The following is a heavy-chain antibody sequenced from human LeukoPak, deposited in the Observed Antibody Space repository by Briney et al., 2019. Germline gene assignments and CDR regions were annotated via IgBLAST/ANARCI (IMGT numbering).Heavy chain of an antibody. J-gene: IGHJ4*02. D-gene: IGHD1-1*01. CDR3: ARLNGGY. CDR1: GGSISSYY. V-gene: IGHV4-59*08. Sequence: PSETLSLTCTVSGGSISSYYWSWIRQPPGKGLEWIGYIDYSGSTNYNPSLRSRVTISVDRSKNQFSLKVRSVTAADTAVYYCARLNGGYRGQGTLVTVSS. CDR2: IDYSGST.